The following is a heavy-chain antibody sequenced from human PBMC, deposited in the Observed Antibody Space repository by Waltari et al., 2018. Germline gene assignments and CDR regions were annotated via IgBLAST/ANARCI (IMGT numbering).Heavy chain of an antibody. Sequence: QVQLVQSGSELKKPGASVKVSCKASGYTFTSNAMNWERQAAGQGLEWMEWINTNAGNATYAQGFTGRFDFSLDTSGSTANLQISSLKAEDTAVYYCARDFDVNYWGQGTLVTVSS. J-gene: IGHJ4*02. CDR2: INTNAGNA. V-gene: IGHV7-4-1*02. CDR1: GYTFTSNA. CDR3: ARDFDVNY.